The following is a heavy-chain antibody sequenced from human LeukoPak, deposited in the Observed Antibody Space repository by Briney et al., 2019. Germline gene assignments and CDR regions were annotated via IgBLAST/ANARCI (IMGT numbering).Heavy chain of an antibody. CDR2: INPNTGGT. CDR1: GFTFTGYY. J-gene: IGHJ4*02. D-gene: IGHD2-15*01. CDR3: ASTTSYCNGGTCFLAY. Sequence: GESLKISCEGSGFTFTGYYMHWVRQAPGQGLEWMGWINPNTGGTNYAQKFQGRVTMTRDTSISTAYMELGRVTSDDTAVYYCASTTSYCNGGTCFLAYWGQGTLVTVSS. V-gene: IGHV1-2*02.